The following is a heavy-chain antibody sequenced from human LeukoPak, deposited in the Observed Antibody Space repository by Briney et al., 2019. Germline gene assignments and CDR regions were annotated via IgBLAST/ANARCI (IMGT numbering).Heavy chain of an antibody. Sequence: SETLSLTCTVSGGSISSSSYYWGWIRQPPGKGLEWIGSIYYSGSTYYNPSLKSRVTISVDTSKNQFSLKLSSVTAADTAVYYCARRSSTSWRGNYFDYWGQGTLVTVSS. CDR3: ARRSSTSWRGNYFDY. CDR1: GGSISSSSYY. J-gene: IGHJ4*02. V-gene: IGHV4-39*07. CDR2: IYYSGST. D-gene: IGHD2-2*01.